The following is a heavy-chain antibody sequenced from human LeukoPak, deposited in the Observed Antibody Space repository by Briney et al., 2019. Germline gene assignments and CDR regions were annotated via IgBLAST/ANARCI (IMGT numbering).Heavy chain of an antibody. CDR2: VYYRGST. V-gene: IGHV4-59*01. D-gene: IGHD6-13*01. J-gene: IGHJ4*02. CDR1: GFSINSYF. CDR3: ARTPPRYSSTWSLGYFDY. Sequence: KPSETLSLTCTVSGFSINSYFWSWIRQPPGKGLEWIGYVYYRGSTNYNPSLKTRVTISLGMSKNQFSLMLSSVTAADTAVYYCARTPPRYSSTWSLGYFDYWGQGTLVTVSS.